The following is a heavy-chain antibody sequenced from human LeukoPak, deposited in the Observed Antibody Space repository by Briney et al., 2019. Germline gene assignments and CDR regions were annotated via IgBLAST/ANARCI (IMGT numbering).Heavy chain of an antibody. J-gene: IGHJ5*02. CDR1: GGSVSTYY. CDR2: VYYSGYT. Sequence: KTSETLSLTCTVSGGSVSTYYWNWIRQPPGKGLDWIGYVYYSGYTRYNPSLRSRVTISLDTSKNQFSLNLSSVTAADTALYYCARQSQGYCSTSSCHTWFDPWGQGTLVTVSS. D-gene: IGHD2-2*01. CDR3: ARQSQGYCSTSSCHTWFDP. V-gene: IGHV4-59*08.